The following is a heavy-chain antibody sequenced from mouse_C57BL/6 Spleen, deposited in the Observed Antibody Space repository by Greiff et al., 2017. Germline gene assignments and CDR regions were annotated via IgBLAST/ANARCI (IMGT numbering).Heavy chain of an antibody. D-gene: IGHD1-1*01. J-gene: IGHJ4*01. CDR3: ATNYYGRSYAMDY. CDR1: GFTFSDYG. CDR2: ISSGSSTI. Sequence: EVKLVESGGGLVKPGGSLKLSCAASGFTFSDYGMHWVRQAPEKGLEWVAYISSGSSTIYYADTVKGRFTISRDNAKNTLFLQMTSLRSEDTAMYYCATNYYGRSYAMDYWGQGTSVTVSS. V-gene: IGHV5-17*01.